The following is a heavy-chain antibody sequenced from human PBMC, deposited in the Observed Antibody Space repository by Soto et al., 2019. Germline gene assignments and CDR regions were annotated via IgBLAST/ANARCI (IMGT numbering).Heavy chain of an antibody. D-gene: IGHD6-13*01. J-gene: IGHJ6*02. V-gene: IGHV3-30*03. CDR1: GFTFSSYG. CDR2: ISYDGRNK. CDR3: ATDQSYSSSWYPGNSYYYGMDV. Sequence: QVQLVESGGGVVQPGRSLRLSCAASGFTFSSYGMHWVRQAPGKGLVWVAVISYDGRNKYYADSGKSRFTISRDNSKNTLYLQMNSLIAEDTAAYYCATDQSYSSSWYPGNSYYYGMDVWSQGTTVTGSS.